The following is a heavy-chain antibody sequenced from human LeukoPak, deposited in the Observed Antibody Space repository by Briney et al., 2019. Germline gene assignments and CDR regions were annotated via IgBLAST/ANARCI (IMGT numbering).Heavy chain of an antibody. J-gene: IGHJ4*02. CDR2: MYYSGST. V-gene: IGHV4-39*01. Sequence: GSLRLSCAASGFTFSSYSMNWVRQAPGKGLEWIGNMYYSGSTYYNPSLRSRITISVDTSKNQFSLKLSSVTAADTAVYYCARLHYGDYSPFDYWGQGTLVTVSS. CDR3: ARLHYGDYSPFDY. D-gene: IGHD4-17*01. CDR1: GFTFSSYSMN.